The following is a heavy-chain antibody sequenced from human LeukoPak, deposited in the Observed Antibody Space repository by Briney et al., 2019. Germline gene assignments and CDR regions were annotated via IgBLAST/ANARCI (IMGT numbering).Heavy chain of an antibody. CDR3: ARHRRVVLSSGFDY. CDR1: GYSITTDYY. V-gene: IGHV4-38-2*02. J-gene: IGHJ4*02. CDR2: IHHSGRT. Sequence: SETLSLTCIVSGYSITTDYYWGWIRQPPGKGLEWIGSIHHSGRTLYNPSLKSRVTISVDTSKNQFSLKLSAVTAAHTAVYYCARHRRVVLSSGFDYWGQGTLVTASS. D-gene: IGHD3-22*01.